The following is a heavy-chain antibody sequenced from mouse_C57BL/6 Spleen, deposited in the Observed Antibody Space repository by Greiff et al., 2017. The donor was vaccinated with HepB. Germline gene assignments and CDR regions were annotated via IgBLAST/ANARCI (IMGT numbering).Heavy chain of an antibody. Sequence: EVQLQESGPELVKPGASVKISCKASGYSFTDYNMNWVKQSNGKSLEWIGVINPNYGTTSYNQKFKGKATLTVDQSSSTAYMQLNSLTSEDSAVYYCARREITTVVATEAMDYWGQGTSVTVSS. V-gene: IGHV1-39*01. CDR2: INPNYGTT. CDR1: GYSFTDYN. CDR3: ARREITTVVATEAMDY. D-gene: IGHD1-1*01. J-gene: IGHJ4*01.